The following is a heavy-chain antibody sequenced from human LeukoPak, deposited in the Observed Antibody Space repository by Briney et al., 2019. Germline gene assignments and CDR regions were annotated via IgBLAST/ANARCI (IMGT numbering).Heavy chain of an antibody. D-gene: IGHD6-19*01. Sequence: SETLSLTCAVYGGSFSGDFWSWIRQSPGKGLEWIGEINHSGSTNYNPSLKSRVTISVDTSKNQFSLKLSSVTAADTAVYYCARPLGLYSSGWYSYWGQGTLVTVSS. CDR3: ARPLGLYSSGWYSY. V-gene: IGHV4-34*01. J-gene: IGHJ4*02. CDR2: INHSGST. CDR1: GGSFSGDF.